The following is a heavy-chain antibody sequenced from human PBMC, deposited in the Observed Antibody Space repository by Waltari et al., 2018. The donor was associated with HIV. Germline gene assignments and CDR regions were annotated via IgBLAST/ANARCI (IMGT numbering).Heavy chain of an antibody. D-gene: IGHD2-2*01. CDR3: ARVGCSSASCRGLFDY. J-gene: IGHJ4*02. Sequence: QVQLVQSGAEVKKSGASVKVSCKASGYTFTSYGISWVRQAPGQGLEWMGLVKSYNGNTNHARNFQGRVSMTTDTSASTANMELRSLVSDDTAVYYCARVGCSSASCRGLFDYWGQGTLVTVSS. CDR1: GYTFTSYG. V-gene: IGHV1-18*01. CDR2: VKSYNGNT.